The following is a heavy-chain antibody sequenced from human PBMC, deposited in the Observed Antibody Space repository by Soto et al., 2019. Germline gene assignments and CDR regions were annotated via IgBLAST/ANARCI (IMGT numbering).Heavy chain of an antibody. V-gene: IGHV3-23*01. CDR3: AKYRWGATTVTSNH. Sequence: EVQLLESGGDLVEPGGSLRLSCVGSGFTFSSYPMNWVRQAPGKGLEWVSAISGTSDMTYYANSVTGRFTISRDNSKNTLDLQVSSLRVEDTAIYYWAKYRWGATTVTSNHWGRGALVTVSS. J-gene: IGHJ1*01. CDR2: ISGTSDMT. CDR1: GFTFSSYP. D-gene: IGHD4-4*01.